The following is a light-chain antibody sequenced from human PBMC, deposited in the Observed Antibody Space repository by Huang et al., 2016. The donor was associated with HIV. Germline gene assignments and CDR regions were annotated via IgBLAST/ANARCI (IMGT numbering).Light chain of an antibody. Sequence: DIQMTQSPSSLSASVGDRATITCRASQGITNSLAWYQQKPGKAPKLLLYAASRLESGVPSRFSGSGSGTDYPLTISSLQPEDFATYYCQHYYSSPHTFGQGTKLEIK. V-gene: IGKV1-NL1*01. J-gene: IGKJ2*01. CDR1: QGITNS. CDR3: QHYYSSPHT. CDR2: AAS.